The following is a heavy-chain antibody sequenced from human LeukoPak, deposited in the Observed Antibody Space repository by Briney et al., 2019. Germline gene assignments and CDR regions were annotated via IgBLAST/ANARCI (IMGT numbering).Heavy chain of an antibody. CDR2: IIPIFGAA. V-gene: IGHV1-69*13. D-gene: IGHD4-23*01. CDR3: ARDFEEYGGNPSRSMYAFDI. J-gene: IGHJ3*02. CDR1: GGTFSSYA. Sequence: SVKVSCKASGGTFSSYAISWVRQAPGQGLEWMGGIIPIFGAANYAQKFQGRVTITADESTSTAYMELSSLRSEDTAVYYCARDFEEYGGNPSRSMYAFDIWGQGTMVTVSS.